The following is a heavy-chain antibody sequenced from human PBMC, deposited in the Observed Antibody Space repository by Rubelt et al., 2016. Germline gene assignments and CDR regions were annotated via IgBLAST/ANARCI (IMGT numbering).Heavy chain of an antibody. D-gene: IGHD5-12*01. CDR3: ARSSGYDYVYDY. CDR2: INHGGST. J-gene: IGHJ4*02. Sequence: QVQLQRWGAGLLKPSETLSLTCAVSGGSLRGIFWNWIRQTPGKGLEWIGEINHGGSTNHNPSLKSRVTIAVDTSKNQISLKLRSVTAADTAIYYCARSSGYDYVYDYWGQGTLVTVSS. CDR1: GGSLRGIF. V-gene: IGHV4-34*01.